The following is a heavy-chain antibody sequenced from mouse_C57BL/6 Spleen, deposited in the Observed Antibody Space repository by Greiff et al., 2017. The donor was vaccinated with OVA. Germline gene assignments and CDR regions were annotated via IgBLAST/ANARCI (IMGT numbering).Heavy chain of an antibody. CDR3: ARELRYRYFDV. CDR2: IYPGDGDT. Sequence: SGPELVKPGASVKISCKASGYAFSSSWMNWVKQRPGKGLEWIGRIYPGDGDTNYNGKFKGKATLTADKSSSTAYMQLSSLTSEDSAVYFCARELRYRYFDVWGTGTTVTVSS. V-gene: IGHV1-82*01. D-gene: IGHD1-1*01. CDR1: GYAFSSSW. J-gene: IGHJ1*03.